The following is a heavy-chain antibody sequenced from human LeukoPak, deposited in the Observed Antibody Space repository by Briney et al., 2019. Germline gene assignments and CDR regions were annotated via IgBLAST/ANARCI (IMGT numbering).Heavy chain of an antibody. CDR3: AKDEWSIAALTFDY. J-gene: IGHJ4*02. V-gene: IGHV3-23*01. D-gene: IGHD6-6*01. Sequence: ISGSGGSTYYAASVKGRFTISRDNSKNTLYLQMNSLRAEDTAVYYCAKDEWSIAALTFDYWGQGTLVTVSS. CDR2: ISGSGGST.